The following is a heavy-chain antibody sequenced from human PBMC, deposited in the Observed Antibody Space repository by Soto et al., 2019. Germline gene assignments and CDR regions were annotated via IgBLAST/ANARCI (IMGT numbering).Heavy chain of an antibody. V-gene: IGHV4-34*01. Sequence: PSETLALTCAVYGGSFSGYYWSWIRQPPGKGQEWIGEINHSGSTNYNPSLKSRVTISVDTSKNQFSLKLSSVTAADTAVYYCARYNNYLGSNYHPYYYYGMDVWGQGTTVTVSS. CDR3: ARYNNYLGSNYHPYYYYGMDV. CDR1: GGSFSGYY. J-gene: IGHJ6*02. CDR2: INHSGST. D-gene: IGHD1-7*01.